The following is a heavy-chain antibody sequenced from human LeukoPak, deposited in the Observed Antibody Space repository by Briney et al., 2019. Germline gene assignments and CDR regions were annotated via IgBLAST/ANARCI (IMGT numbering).Heavy chain of an antibody. Sequence: PVGSLRLSCAASGVTFNSDAMSAGREAPRERVGCGSAITISVGKPYSAHSLKGGFTISRDNSKNTLYMQMNSLRAEDTAVYYCAKAPTGYCSGGSCSHFDYWGQGTQVTVSS. CDR1: GVTFNSDA. CDR3: AKAPTGYCSGGSCSHFDY. V-gene: IGHV3-23*01. J-gene: IGHJ4*02. D-gene: IGHD2-15*01. CDR2: ITISVGKP.